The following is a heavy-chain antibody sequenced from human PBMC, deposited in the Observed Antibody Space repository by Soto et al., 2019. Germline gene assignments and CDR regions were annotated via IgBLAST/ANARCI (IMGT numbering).Heavy chain of an antibody. D-gene: IGHD2-15*01. V-gene: IGHV4-34*01. CDR2: INHSGST. CDR1: GGSFSGYY. J-gene: IGHJ4*02. Sequence: SETLSLTCAVYGGSFSGYYWSWIRQPPGKGLEWIGEINHSGSTNYNPSLKSRVTISVDTSKNQFSLKLSSVTAADTAVYYCARWGGPIVVVVEATPVSINYFDYWGQGTLVTVSS. CDR3: ARWGGPIVVVVEATPVSINYFDY.